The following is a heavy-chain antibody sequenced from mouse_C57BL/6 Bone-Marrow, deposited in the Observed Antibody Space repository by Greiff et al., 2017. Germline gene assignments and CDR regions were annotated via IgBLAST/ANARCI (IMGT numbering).Heavy chain of an antibody. CDR3: ARSSSGYYYAMDY. J-gene: IGHJ4*01. CDR2: IYPGDGDT. Sequence: QVQLKQSGPELVKPGASVKISCKASGYAFSSSWMNWVKQRPGKGLEWIGRIYPGDGDTNYNGKFKGKATLTADKSSSPAYMQLSSLTSEDSAVYFCARSSSGYYYAMDYWGQGTSVTVSS. D-gene: IGHD3-2*02. CDR1: GYAFSSSW. V-gene: IGHV1-82*01.